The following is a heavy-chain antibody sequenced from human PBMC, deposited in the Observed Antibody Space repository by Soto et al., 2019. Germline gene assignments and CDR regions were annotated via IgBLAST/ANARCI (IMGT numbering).Heavy chain of an antibody. Sequence: PSETLSITCTVSGVSISSGGYYWSWIRQHPGKGLEWIGYIYYSGSTYYNPSLKSRVTISVDTSKNQFSLKLSSVTAADTAVYYCASTTFFGYYFHYWGQGTLVTVSS. J-gene: IGHJ4*02. V-gene: IGHV4-31*03. CDR3: ASTTFFGYYFHY. D-gene: IGHD3-10*02. CDR2: IYYSGST. CDR1: GVSISSGGYY.